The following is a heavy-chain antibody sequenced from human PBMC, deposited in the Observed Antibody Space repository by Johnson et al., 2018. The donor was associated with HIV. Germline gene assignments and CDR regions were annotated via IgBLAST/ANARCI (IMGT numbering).Heavy chain of an antibody. V-gene: IGHV3-66*01. CDR1: GFSVTNTY. CDR3: ARDGDAQQLPLGDAFDV. D-gene: IGHD6-13*01. Sequence: MLLVESGGGLVQPGGSLSLSCGASGFSVTNTYMNWVRQAPGKGLEWVSVIYSGGNTYYADSMRHRFTISRDDSKNTLYRQMNNLRVDDTGIYYCARDGDAQQLPLGDAFDVWGQGTLVTVSS. CDR2: IYSGGNT. J-gene: IGHJ3*01.